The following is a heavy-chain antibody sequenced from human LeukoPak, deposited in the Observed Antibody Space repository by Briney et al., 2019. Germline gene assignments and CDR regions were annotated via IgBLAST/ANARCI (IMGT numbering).Heavy chain of an antibody. CDR1: GFTCSSYS. CDR3: ARADIVVVPAATHYYYYGMDV. J-gene: IGHJ6*04. V-gene: IGHV3-21*01. Sequence: GGSLRLSCAASGFTCSSYSMNWVRQAPGKGLEWVSSIGSSSSYIYYADSVKGRFTISRDNAKNSLYLQMNSLRAEDTAVYYCARADIVVVPAATHYYYYGMDVWGKGTTVTVSS. CDR2: IGSSSSYI. D-gene: IGHD2-2*01.